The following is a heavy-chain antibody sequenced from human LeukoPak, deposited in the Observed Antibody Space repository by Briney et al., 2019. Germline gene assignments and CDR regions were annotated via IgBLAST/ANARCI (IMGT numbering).Heavy chain of an antibody. Sequence: ASVKVSCKVSGYTLTELSMHWVRQAPGKGLEWMGGFDPEDGETIYAQKFQGRVTMTEDTSTDTAYMELSSLRAEDTAVYYCATDWGDGCKKSRGDYFDYWGQGTLVTVSS. CDR3: ATDWGDGCKKSRGDYFDY. CDR2: FDPEDGET. V-gene: IGHV1-24*01. CDR1: GYTLTELS. D-gene: IGHD5-24*01. J-gene: IGHJ4*02.